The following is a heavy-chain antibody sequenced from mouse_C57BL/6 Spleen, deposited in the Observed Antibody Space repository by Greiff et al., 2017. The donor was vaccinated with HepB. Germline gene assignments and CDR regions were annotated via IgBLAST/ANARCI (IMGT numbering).Heavy chain of an antibody. V-gene: IGHV10-3*01. CDR3: VREWDYYGSRVFDY. D-gene: IGHD1-1*01. CDR2: IRSKRSNYAT. CDR1: GFTFNTYA. Sequence: EVQLVESGGGLVQPKGSLKLSCAASGFTFNTYAMHWVRQAQGKGLEWVARIRSKRSNYATYYADSVKDRFTISRDDSQSMLYLQMNNLKTEDTAMYYCVREWDYYGSRVFDYWGQGTTLTVSS. J-gene: IGHJ2*01.